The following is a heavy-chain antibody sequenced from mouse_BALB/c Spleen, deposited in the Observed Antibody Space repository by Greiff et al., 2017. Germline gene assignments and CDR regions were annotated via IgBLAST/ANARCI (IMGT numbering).Heavy chain of an antibody. V-gene: IGHV5-12-2*01. CDR2: ISNGGGST. Sequence: EVKVVESGGGLVQPGGSLKLSCAASGFTFSSYTMSWVRQTPEKRLEWVAYISNGGGSTYYPDTVKGRFTISRDNAKNTLYLQMSSLKSEDTAMYYCARHQVIYDGYYTVLFYAMDYWGQGTSVTVSS. J-gene: IGHJ4*01. D-gene: IGHD2-3*01. CDR3: ARHQVIYDGYYTVLFYAMDY. CDR1: GFTFSSYT.